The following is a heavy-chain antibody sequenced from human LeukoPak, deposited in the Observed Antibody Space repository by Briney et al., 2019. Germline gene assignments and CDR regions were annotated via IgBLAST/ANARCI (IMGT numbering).Heavy chain of an antibody. D-gene: IGHD3-10*01. CDR2: ISGGGDTT. CDR1: GFTFNIFA. CDR3: ARAHLFRGVTPGFDY. V-gene: IGHV3-23*01. J-gene: IGHJ4*02. Sequence: GGSLRLSCEVSGFTFNIFAMTWVRQAPGRGLQWVSAISGGGDTTFYADSAKGRFTISRDNPLKTLYLQMSSLRAEDTAIYFCARAHLFRGVTPGFDYWGRGSLVTVSS.